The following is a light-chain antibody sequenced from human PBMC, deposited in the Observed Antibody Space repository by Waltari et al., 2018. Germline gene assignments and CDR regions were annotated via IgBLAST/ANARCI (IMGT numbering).Light chain of an antibody. CDR1: SSDVGSYNL. CDR3: CSYAGSSAPRV. J-gene: IGLJ3*02. V-gene: IGLV2-23*01. Sequence: QSALTQPASVSGSPGQSITISCTGSSSDVGSYNLVSWYQQHPGKAPKLMIYEGSKRPSVVSNRFSGSKSDNTASLTISGLHAEDEAHYYCCSYAGSSAPRVFGGGTKLTVL. CDR2: EGS.